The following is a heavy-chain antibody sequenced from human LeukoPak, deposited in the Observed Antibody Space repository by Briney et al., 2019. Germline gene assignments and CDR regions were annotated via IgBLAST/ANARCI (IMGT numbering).Heavy chain of an antibody. Sequence: ASVKVSCKASGYTFNSYGISWVRQAPGQGLEWMGWVSAYNGHTNYAQKFQGRVTMTTDTSTSTASMELRSLRSDDTAVYYCARLIPQKWELPGKWFDPWGQGTLVTVSS. D-gene: IGHD1-26*01. V-gene: IGHV1-18*01. CDR3: ARLIPQKWELPGKWFDP. CDR2: VSAYNGHT. J-gene: IGHJ5*02. CDR1: GYTFNSYG.